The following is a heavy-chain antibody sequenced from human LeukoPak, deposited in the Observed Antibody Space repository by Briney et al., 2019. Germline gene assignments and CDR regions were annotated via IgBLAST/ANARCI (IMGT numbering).Heavy chain of an antibody. V-gene: IGHV1-69*13. J-gene: IGHJ4*02. D-gene: IGHD3-3*01. CDR2: IIPIFGTA. Sequence: ASVKVSFKGSGGTFSSYAISWVRQAPGQGLEWMGGIIPIFGTANYAQRFQGRVTITADELTTTSYMELSSLTAEDMAVYYCAAGGAYEFRDDYWGQGTLVTVSS. CDR1: GGTFSSYA. CDR3: AAGGAYEFRDDY.